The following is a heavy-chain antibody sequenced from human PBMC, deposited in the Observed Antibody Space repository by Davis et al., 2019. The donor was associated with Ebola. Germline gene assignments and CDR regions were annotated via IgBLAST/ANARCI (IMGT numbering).Heavy chain of an antibody. CDR1: GFTSSSYA. J-gene: IGHJ4*02. V-gene: IGHV3-23*01. Sequence: GESLKISCAASGFTSSSYAMSWVRQAPGKGLEWISIISGSGGSTYYAESVKGRFTISRDNSKNTLYLQMNSLRAEDTAVYYCAKAPLSTGRVFFDYWGQGTLVTVSS. D-gene: IGHD1-14*01. CDR2: ISGSGGST. CDR3: AKAPLSTGRVFFDY.